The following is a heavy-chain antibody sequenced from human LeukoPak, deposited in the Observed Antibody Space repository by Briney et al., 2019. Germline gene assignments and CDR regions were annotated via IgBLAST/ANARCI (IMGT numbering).Heavy chain of an antibody. CDR2: IYYTGAT. CDR1: GGSISSYY. Sequence: PSETLSLTCTVSGGSISSYYWGWIRQPPGKGLEWIGSIYYTGATYYNPSLKSRVTMSVDTSKNQFSLKLSSVTAADTAVYYCAKEERSMPAAGRGYWGQGTLVTVSS. CDR3: AKEERSMPAAGRGY. V-gene: IGHV4-39*02. J-gene: IGHJ4*02. D-gene: IGHD6-13*01.